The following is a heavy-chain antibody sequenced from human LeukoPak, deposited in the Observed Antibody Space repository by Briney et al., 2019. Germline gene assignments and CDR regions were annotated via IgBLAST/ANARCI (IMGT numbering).Heavy chain of an antibody. D-gene: IGHD2-21*02. J-gene: IGHJ4*02. CDR3: ATYCGGDCYQTDY. CDR1: GFTFSSYS. CDR2: ISSSSSYI. Sequence: TGGSLRLSCAASGFTFSSYSMNWVRQAPGKGLEWVSSISSSSSYIYYADSVKGRFTISRDNAKNSLYLQMNSLRAEDTAAYYCATYCGGDCYQTDYWGQGTLVTVSS. V-gene: IGHV3-21*01.